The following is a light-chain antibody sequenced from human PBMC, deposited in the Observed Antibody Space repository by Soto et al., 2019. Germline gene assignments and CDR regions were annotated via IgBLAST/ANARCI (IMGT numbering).Light chain of an antibody. CDR2: GIS. V-gene: IGKV3-20*01. CDR1: QSVTSNY. CDR3: QQYTAWPLT. J-gene: IGKJ1*01. Sequence: EVVMTQSPATLSVSPVEGATLSCRASQSVTSNYLAWYQQKPGKAPRLLIHGISNRATGVPDRFSGSGSGTDFTLTISRLEPEDFAVYYCQQYTAWPLTFGQGTKVDI.